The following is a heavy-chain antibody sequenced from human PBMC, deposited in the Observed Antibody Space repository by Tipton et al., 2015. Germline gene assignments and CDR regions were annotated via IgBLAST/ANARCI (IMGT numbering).Heavy chain of an antibody. D-gene: IGHD3-9*01. CDR3: ACQDYDSLTRDYQTVDY. CDR1: GGSIRRYY. J-gene: IGHJ4*02. V-gene: IGHV4-59*07. CDR2: TYYSGST. Sequence: TLSLTCTVSGGSIRRYYWSWIRQAPGGGLEWIGYTYYSGSTNYNPSLKSRVTISVDTSKDQFSLNLSSVTAADTAVYYCACQDYDSLTRDYQTVDYWGQGTLVTVSS.